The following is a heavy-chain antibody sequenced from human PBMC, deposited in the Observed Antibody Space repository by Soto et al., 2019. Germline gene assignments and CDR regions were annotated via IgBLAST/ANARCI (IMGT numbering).Heavy chain of an antibody. V-gene: IGHV3-49*03. J-gene: IGHJ5*02. CDR1: GFTFGDYA. Sequence: GGSLRLSCTASGFTFGDYAMSWFRQAPGKGLEWVGFIRSKAYGGTTEYAASVKGRFTISRDDSKSIAYLQMNSLKTEDTAVYYCTRWDITMIVMAPFDPWGQGTLVTVSS. CDR2: IRSKAYGGTT. CDR3: TRWDITMIVMAPFDP. D-gene: IGHD3-22*01.